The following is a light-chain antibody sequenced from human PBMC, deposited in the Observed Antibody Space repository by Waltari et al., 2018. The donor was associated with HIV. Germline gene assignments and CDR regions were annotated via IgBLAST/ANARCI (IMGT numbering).Light chain of an antibody. CDR1: DSDFGLYNF. Sequence: AVTQPASVSGLPGQSTTISCTGGDSDFGLYNFVSWYQQHSGQPPQLLLYDVDSRASGVSDRFSGSMSGNTASLTISGLRAEDEAHYYCASFTGDNTVMFGGGTEVTVL. CDR2: DVD. CDR3: ASFTGDNTVM. V-gene: IGLV2-14*03. J-gene: IGLJ3*02.